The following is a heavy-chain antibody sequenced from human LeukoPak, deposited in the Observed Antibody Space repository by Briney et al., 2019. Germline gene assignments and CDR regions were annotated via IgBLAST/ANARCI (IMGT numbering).Heavy chain of an antibody. D-gene: IGHD4-23*01. CDR1: GGSISSYY. V-gene: IGHV4-59*12. CDR3: ARGGLRWSYYFDY. Sequence: SETLSLTCTVSGGSISSYYWSWIRQPPGKGLEWIGYIYYSGSTNYNPSLKSRVTISVDTSKNQFSLNLSSVTAADTAVYYCARGGLRWSYYFDYWGQGTLVTVSS. CDR2: IYYSGST. J-gene: IGHJ4*02.